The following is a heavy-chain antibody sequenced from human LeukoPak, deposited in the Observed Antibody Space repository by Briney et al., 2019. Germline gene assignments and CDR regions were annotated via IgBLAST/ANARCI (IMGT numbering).Heavy chain of an antibody. CDR1: GFTFSDYP. CDR3: VPVGSNYYLN. J-gene: IGHJ4*02. Sequence: PGGSLRLSCSASGFTFSDYPMHWVRQTPGKGLEYVSAISKNGDDTYYADSVKGRFTISRDNSKNTLYLQMSSLRTEDAAVFYCVPVGSNYYLNWGQGTLVIVSS. V-gene: IGHV3-64D*06. CDR2: ISKNGDDT. D-gene: IGHD4-11*01.